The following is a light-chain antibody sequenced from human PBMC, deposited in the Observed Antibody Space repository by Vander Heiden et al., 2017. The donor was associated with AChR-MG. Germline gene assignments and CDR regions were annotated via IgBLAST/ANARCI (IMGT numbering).Light chain of an antibody. CDR1: QSVSSN. V-gene: IGKV3-15*01. J-gene: IGKJ2*01. CDR2: GAS. CDR3: QQYNNWPYT. Sequence: EIVMTQSPATPSVSPGERATLSCRASQSVSSNLAWYQQKPGQAPRLLIFGASTRATGIPARFSGSGSGTEFTLTISSLQSEDFAVYYCQQYNNWPYTFGQGTKLGIK.